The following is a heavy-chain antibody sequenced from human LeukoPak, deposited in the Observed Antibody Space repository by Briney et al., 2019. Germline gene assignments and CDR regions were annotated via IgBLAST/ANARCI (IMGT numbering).Heavy chain of an antibody. CDR1: GFTFSSYA. CDR2: ISGSGGST. Sequence: GGSLRLSCAASGFTFSSYAMSWVRQAPGKGLEWVSAISGSGGSTYYADSVKGRFTISRDNSKNTLYLQMNNLRAEDTAVYYCAKALRLRYFDWLLDYWGQGTLVTVSS. J-gene: IGHJ4*02. V-gene: IGHV3-23*01. CDR3: AKALRLRYFDWLLDY. D-gene: IGHD3-9*01.